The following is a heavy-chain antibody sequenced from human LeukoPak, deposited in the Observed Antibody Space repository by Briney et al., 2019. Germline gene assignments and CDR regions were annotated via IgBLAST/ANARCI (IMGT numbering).Heavy chain of an antibody. CDR1: GFTFSNAW. J-gene: IGHJ4*02. CDR2: IKSKTDGGTT. V-gene: IGHV3-15*01. D-gene: IGHD4-17*01. Sequence: GGSLRLSCAASGFTFSNAWMSWVRQAPGKGLEWVGRIKSKTDGGTTDYAAPVKGRFTISRGDSKNTLYLQMNSLKTEDTAVYYCTTESYGDYDPFDYWGQGTLVTVSS. CDR3: TTESYGDYDPFDY.